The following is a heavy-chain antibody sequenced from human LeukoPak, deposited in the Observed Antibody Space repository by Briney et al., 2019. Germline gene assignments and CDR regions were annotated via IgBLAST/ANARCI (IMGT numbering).Heavy chain of an antibody. CDR1: GFTFSNYW. D-gene: IGHD3-9*01. CDR2: IKKDGSEK. J-gene: IGHJ4*02. V-gene: IGHV3-7*03. CDR3: AKGANDILTGYSNYFDY. Sequence: GGSLRLSCAASGFTFSNYWMTWVRQAPGKGLEWVANIKKDGSEKNYVGSVKGRFTISRDNSKNMLYLQMNSLRAEDTAVYYCAKGANDILTGYSNYFDYWGQGTLVTVSS.